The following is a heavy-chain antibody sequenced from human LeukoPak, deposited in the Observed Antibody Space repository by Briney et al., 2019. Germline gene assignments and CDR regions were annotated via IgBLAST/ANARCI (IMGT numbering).Heavy chain of an antibody. CDR1: GYTFTSYD. D-gene: IGHD4-11*01. CDR3: ARGVGVAVTTANDY. CDR2: MNPNSGNT. J-gene: IGHJ4*02. V-gene: IGHV1-8*01. Sequence: ASVKVSCKASGYTFTSYDINWVRQATGQGLEWVGWMNPNSGNTGYAQKVQGRVTMTRNTSISTAYMELSSLRSEDTAVYYCARGVGVAVTTANDYWGQGTLVTVSS.